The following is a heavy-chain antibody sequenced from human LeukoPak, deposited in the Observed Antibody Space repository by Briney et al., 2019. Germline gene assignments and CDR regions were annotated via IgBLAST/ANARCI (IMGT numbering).Heavy chain of an antibody. V-gene: IGHV1-46*01. CDR3: AREGRLGHGYPSDAFDI. D-gene: IGHD3-22*01. Sequence: GASVKVSCKASGYTFTSYYMHWVRLAPGQGLEWMGIINPSGGSTSYAQKFQGRVTMTRDTSTSTVYMELSSLRSEDTAVYYCAREGRLGHGYPSDAFDIWGQGTMVTVSS. CDR1: GYTFTSYY. J-gene: IGHJ3*02. CDR2: INPSGGST.